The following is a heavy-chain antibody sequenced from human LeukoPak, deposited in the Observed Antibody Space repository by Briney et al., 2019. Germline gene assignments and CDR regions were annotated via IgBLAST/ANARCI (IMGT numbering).Heavy chain of an antibody. V-gene: IGHV3-23*01. D-gene: IGHD1-26*01. CDR1: GFTFSSYA. Sequence: GGSLRLSCAASGFTFSSYAMSWVRQAPGKGLEWVSAISGSGGSTYYADSVKGRFTISRDNSRNTLYLQMNSLRAEDTALYYCAKERGYSGSYPFDYWGQGTLVTVSS. CDR2: ISGSGGST. CDR3: AKERGYSGSYPFDY. J-gene: IGHJ4*02.